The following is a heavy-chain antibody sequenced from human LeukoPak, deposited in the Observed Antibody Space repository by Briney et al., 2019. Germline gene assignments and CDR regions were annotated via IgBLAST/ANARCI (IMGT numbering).Heavy chain of an antibody. CDR2: IYYSGST. CDR3: ARATYYDFWSGPLTNWFDP. V-gene: IGHV4-59*01. CDR1: GGSLSSYY. D-gene: IGHD3-3*01. Sequence: SETLSLTCTVSGGSLSSYYWSWIRQPPGKGLEWIGYIYYSGSTNYNPSLKSRVTISVDTSKNQFSLKLSSVTAADTAVYYCARATYYDFWSGPLTNWFDPWGQGTLVTVSS. J-gene: IGHJ5*02.